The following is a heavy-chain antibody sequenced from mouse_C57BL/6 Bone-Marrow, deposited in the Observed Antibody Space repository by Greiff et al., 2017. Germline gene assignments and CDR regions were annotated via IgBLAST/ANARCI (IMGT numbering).Heavy chain of an antibody. D-gene: IGHD2-3*01. CDR3: TTWGWLLYYFDY. V-gene: IGHV14-4*01. CDR2: IDPENGDT. Sequence: VQLQQPGAELVRPGASVKLSCTASGFNIKDDYMHWVKQRPEQGLEWIGWIDPENGDTEYASKFQGKATITADTSSNTAYLQLSSLTSEDTAVYYCTTWGWLLYYFDYWGQGTTLTVSS. CDR1: GFNIKDDY. J-gene: IGHJ2*01.